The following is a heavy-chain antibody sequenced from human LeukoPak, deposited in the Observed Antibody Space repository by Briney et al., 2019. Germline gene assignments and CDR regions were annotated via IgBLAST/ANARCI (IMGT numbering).Heavy chain of an antibody. D-gene: IGHD4-17*01. CDR2: ISSSSSYI. CDR3: ASFDGDYGVDY. Sequence: PGGSLRLSCAASGFTFSSTSMSWVRQAPGKGLEWVSSISSSSSYIYYADSVKGRFTISRDNAKNSLYLRMNSLRAEDAAVYYCASFDGDYGVDYWGQGTLVTVSS. J-gene: IGHJ4*02. CDR1: GFTFSSTS. V-gene: IGHV3-21*01.